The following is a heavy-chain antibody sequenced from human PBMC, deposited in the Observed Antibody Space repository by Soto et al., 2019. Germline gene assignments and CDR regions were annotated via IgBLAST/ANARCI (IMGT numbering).Heavy chain of an antibody. CDR2: IDPSDSYT. CDR1: GYSFTSYW. D-gene: IGHD3-3*01. CDR3: ARQNFWSGYYTSSHYYYYGMDV. V-gene: IGHV5-10-1*01. Sequence: GESLKISCMGSGYSFTSYWISWVRQMPGKGLEWMGRIDPSDSYTNYSPSFQGHVTISADKSISTAYLQWSSLKASDTAMYYCARQNFWSGYYTSSHYYYYGMDVRGQGTTVTVSS. J-gene: IGHJ6*02.